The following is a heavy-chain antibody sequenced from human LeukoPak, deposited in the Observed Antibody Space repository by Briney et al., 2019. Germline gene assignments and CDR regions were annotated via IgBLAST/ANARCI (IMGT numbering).Heavy chain of an antibody. CDR1: GGTFSSYT. CDR3: ARGSPAYCGGDCFWDAFDI. Sequence: GASVKVSCKASGGTFSSYTISWVRQAPGQGLEWMGRIIPILGIANYAQKFQGRVTITADKSTSTAYMELSSLRSEDTAAYYCARGSPAYCGGDCFWDAFDIWGQGTMVTVSS. J-gene: IGHJ3*02. V-gene: IGHV1-69*02. D-gene: IGHD2-21*01. CDR2: IIPILGIA.